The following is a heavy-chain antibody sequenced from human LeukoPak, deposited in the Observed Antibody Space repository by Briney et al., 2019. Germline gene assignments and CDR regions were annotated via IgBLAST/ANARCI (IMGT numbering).Heavy chain of an antibody. CDR1: GVSISSYY. Sequence: PSETLSFTCTVSGVSISSYYWNWIRQPPGKGLEWIGYIYYSGSTNYNPSLKSRVTMSVDTSRNQFSLNLSSVTAADTAVYYCARLSDAGNTIFDYWGQGTLVTVSS. V-gene: IGHV4-59*08. CDR2: IYYSGST. CDR3: ARLSDAGNTIFDY. D-gene: IGHD4-23*01. J-gene: IGHJ4*02.